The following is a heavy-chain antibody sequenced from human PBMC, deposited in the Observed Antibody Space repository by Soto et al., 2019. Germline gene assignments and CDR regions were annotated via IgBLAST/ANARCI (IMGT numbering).Heavy chain of an antibody. CDR3: AREYDYYYDY. V-gene: IGHV4-59*01. CDR1: GGSISSYY. D-gene: IGHD3-3*01. CDR2: IYYSGST. J-gene: IGHJ4*02. Sequence: SETLALTCTVSGGSISSYYWSWIGQSPGKGLEWIGYIYYSGSTNYNPSLKSRVTISVDTSKNQFSLKLSSVTAADTAVYYCAREYDYYYDYWGQGTLVTVSS.